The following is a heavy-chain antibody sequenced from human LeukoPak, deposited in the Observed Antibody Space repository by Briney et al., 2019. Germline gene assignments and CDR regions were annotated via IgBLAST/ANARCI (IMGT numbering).Heavy chain of an antibody. CDR2: ITSSSSYT. CDR3: ARGSGSYPN. J-gene: IGHJ4*02. Sequence: GGSLRLSCAASGFTFSDYYMSWIRQAPGKGLEWVSYITSSSSYTNYADSVKGRFTISRDNAKNSPYLQMNSLRAEDTAVYYCARGSGSYPNWGQGTLVTVSS. CDR1: GFTFSDYY. V-gene: IGHV3-11*05. D-gene: IGHD3-10*01.